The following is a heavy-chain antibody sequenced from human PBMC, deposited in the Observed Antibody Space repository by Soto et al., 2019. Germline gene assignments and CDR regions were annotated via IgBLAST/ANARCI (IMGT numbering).Heavy chain of an antibody. D-gene: IGHD6-19*01. CDR1: GFTFSSYW. Sequence: LRLSCAASGFTFSSYWMHWVRQAPGKGLVWVSRINSYGSSTSYADSVKGRFTISRDNAKNTLYLQMNSLRAEDTAVYYCARGDSSCWFGASDHWGQGTLVTVSS. CDR2: INSYGSST. J-gene: IGHJ4*02. CDR3: ARGDSSCWFGASDH. V-gene: IGHV3-74*01.